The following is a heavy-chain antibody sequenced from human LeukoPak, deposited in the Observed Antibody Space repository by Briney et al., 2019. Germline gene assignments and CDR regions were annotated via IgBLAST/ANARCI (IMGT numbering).Heavy chain of an antibody. CDR2: IYYSGST. CDR3: AREPVRGFFDY. CDR1: GGSISSGGYY. Sequence: PSQTLSLTCTVSGGSISSGGYYWSWIRQHPGKGLEWIGYIYYSGSTYYNPSLKSRVTISVDRSKNQFSLKLSSVTAADTAVYYCAREPVRGFFDYWGQGTLVTVSS. D-gene: IGHD3-10*01. V-gene: IGHV4-31*03. J-gene: IGHJ4*02.